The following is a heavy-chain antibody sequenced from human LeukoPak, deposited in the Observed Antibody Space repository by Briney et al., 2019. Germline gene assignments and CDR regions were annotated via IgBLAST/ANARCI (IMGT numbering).Heavy chain of an antibody. D-gene: IGHD2-2*02. CDR3: ARGVAPASILGFFDL. J-gene: IGHJ2*01. CDR2: IGTAGDT. Sequence: QSGGSLRLSCAASGFTFSSYDMHWVRQATGKGLEWVSAIGTAGDTYYPGSVKGRFTISRENAKNSLYLQMNSLRAGDTAVYYCARGVAPASILGFFDLWGRGTLVTVSS. CDR1: GFTFSSYD. V-gene: IGHV3-13*01.